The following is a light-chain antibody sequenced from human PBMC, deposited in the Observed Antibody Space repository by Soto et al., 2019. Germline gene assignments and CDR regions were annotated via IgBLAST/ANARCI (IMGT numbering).Light chain of an antibody. J-gene: IGKJ1*01. CDR3: QQYHSYPLT. CDR2: KAS. V-gene: IGKV1-5*03. CDR1: QTISSW. Sequence: DIPMTQSPSTLSASVGDRVTITCRASQTISSWLAWYQQKPGKAPKVLMYKASNLESGVPSRFSGRGSGTEFTLTISSLQPDDFATYYCQQYHSYPLTFGQGTKVEIK.